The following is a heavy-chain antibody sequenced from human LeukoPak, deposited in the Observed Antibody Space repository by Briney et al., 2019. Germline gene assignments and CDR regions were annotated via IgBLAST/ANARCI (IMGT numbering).Heavy chain of an antibody. Sequence: SETLSLTCSVSGGSIRSSSYYWGWIRQPPGKGLEWIGSIYYSGSTYDNPSLKSRVTISVDTSKNQFSLKLSSVTAADTAVYFCAGDRGYSSSWYGRYNWFDPWGQGTLVTVSS. J-gene: IGHJ5*02. CDR2: IYYSGST. D-gene: IGHD6-13*01. V-gene: IGHV4-39*07. CDR3: AGDRGYSSSWYGRYNWFDP. CDR1: GGSIRSSSYY.